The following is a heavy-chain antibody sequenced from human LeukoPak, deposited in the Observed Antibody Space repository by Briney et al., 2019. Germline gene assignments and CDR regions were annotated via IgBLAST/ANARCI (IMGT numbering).Heavy chain of an antibody. CDR2: ISTSGDRT. CDR3: ARSAVGTSCCTAVDY. Sequence: PGGSLRLSRAASGFTFSTYAMTWVRQAPGKGLEWVSGISTSGDRTYYADSVKGRFTISRVNSKNTLYLQMNSLRAEDTAEYYCARSAVGTSCCTAVDYWGQGTLVTVSS. V-gene: IGHV3-23*01. CDR1: GFTFSTYA. J-gene: IGHJ4*02. D-gene: IGHD1-26*01.